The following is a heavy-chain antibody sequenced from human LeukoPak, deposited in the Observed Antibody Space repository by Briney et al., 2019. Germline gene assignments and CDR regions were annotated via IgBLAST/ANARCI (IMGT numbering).Heavy chain of an antibody. CDR1: GYTFTSYY. V-gene: IGHV1-46*01. Sequence: ASVKVSCKASGYTFTSYYMHWVRQAPGQGLEWMGIINPSGGSTSYAQKFQGRVTMTRDMSTGTVYMELSSLRSEDTAVYYCAREGGLRRSSFDYWGQGTLVTVSS. CDR3: AREGGLRRSSFDY. J-gene: IGHJ4*02. CDR2: INPSGGST. D-gene: IGHD5-12*01.